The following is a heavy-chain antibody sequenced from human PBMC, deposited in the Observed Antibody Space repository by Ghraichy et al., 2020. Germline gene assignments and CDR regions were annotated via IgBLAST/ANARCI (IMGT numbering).Heavy chain of an antibody. D-gene: IGHD4-17*01. Sequence: ESLNISCTVSGGSISSYYWSWIRQPPGKGLEWIGYIYYSGSTNYNPSLKSRVTISVDTSKNQFSLKLSSVTAADTAVYYCARNAYGDYYFDYWGQGTLVTVSS. CDR1: GGSISSYY. V-gene: IGHV4-59*08. CDR2: IYYSGST. CDR3: ARNAYGDYYFDY. J-gene: IGHJ4*02.